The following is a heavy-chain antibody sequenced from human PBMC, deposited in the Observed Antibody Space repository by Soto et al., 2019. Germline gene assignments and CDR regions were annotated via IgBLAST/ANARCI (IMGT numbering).Heavy chain of an antibody. D-gene: IGHD6-13*01. J-gene: IGHJ1*01. V-gene: IGHV3-23*01. Sequence: PGGSLRLSCAASGFSFSTYAMSWVRQAPGKGLEWVSGISGSGDTTYYADSVKGRFTISRDNSKNTLYLQVNSLRVEDTAVYYCAKDQAAAGTISRYFQHWGQGTLVTVSS. CDR1: GFSFSTYA. CDR2: ISGSGDTT. CDR3: AKDQAAAGTISRYFQH.